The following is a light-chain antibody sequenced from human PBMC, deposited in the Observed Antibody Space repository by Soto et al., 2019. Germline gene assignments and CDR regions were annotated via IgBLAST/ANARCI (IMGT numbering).Light chain of an antibody. Sequence: DIQMTQSPSSLSASVGDRVTITCRASQSIGSYLNWYLQKPGKAPNLLIHGGSILQSGVPPRFSGGGGGTDFTLTISSLQPEDFASYYCQQSYTTPPTFGGGTKVDIK. CDR1: QSIGSY. V-gene: IGKV1-39*01. J-gene: IGKJ4*01. CDR3: QQSYTTPPT. CDR2: GGS.